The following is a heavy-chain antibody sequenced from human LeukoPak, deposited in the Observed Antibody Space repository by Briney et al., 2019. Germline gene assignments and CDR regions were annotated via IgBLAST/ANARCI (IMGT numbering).Heavy chain of an antibody. Sequence: KPSETLSLTCTVSGGSISSSSYYWGWIRQPPGKGLEWIGSIYYSGSTYYNPSLKSRVTISVDTSKNQFSLKLSSVIAADTAVYYCARAPYSYGHAHFDYWGQGTLVTVSS. D-gene: IGHD5-18*01. CDR2: IYYSGST. V-gene: IGHV4-39*01. CDR1: GGSISSSSYY. J-gene: IGHJ4*02. CDR3: ARAPYSYGHAHFDY.